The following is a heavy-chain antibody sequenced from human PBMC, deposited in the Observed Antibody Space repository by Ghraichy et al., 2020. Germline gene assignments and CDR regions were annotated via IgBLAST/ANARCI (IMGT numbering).Heavy chain of an antibody. Sequence: GGSLRLSCTASGLTFSNYNMNWVRQAPGKGLEWVSSISSSSSYIYYADSVKGRFTISRDNAKNSLYLQMNSLRAEDTAVYYCARDRSSAVVPVAKGIWGSGNAKPRYDAFDIWGQGTMATVSS. CDR3: ARDRSSAVVPVAKGIWGSGNAKPRYDAFDI. V-gene: IGHV3-21*01. D-gene: IGHD2-2*01. J-gene: IGHJ3*02. CDR2: ISSSSSYI. CDR1: GLTFSNYN.